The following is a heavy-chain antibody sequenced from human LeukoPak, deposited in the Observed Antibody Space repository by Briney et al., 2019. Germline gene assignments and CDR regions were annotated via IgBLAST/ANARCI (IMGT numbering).Heavy chain of an antibody. D-gene: IGHD7-27*01. CDR2: IYIGGTI. CDR1: GFTVSSNH. Sequence: GGSPRLSCAASGFTVSSNHMSWVRQAPGQGLEWVSVIYIGGTIYYADSVKGRFTISRDNSQNTVYLEMNSLRAEDTAVYYCARDGENHYYDYWGQGTLVTVST. J-gene: IGHJ4*02. V-gene: IGHV3-66*01. CDR3: ARDGENHYYDY.